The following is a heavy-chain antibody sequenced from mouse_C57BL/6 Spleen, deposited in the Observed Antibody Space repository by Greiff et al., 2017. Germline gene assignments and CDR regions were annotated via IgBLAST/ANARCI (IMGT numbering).Heavy chain of an antibody. CDR1: GFSLSTSGMG. J-gene: IGHJ4*01. CDR3: ARIGIGNSSGYVNYDMDY. D-gene: IGHD3-2*02. CDR2: IWWDDDK. V-gene: IGHV8-8*01. Sequence: QVTLNVSGPGILQPSQTLSLTCSFSGFSLSTSGMGVGWIRQPSGKGLEWLAHIWWDDDKYYNPALKRRLTISKDTSKNQVFLKIANVDTADTATYYCARIGIGNSSGYVNYDMDYWGQGTSVTVSS.